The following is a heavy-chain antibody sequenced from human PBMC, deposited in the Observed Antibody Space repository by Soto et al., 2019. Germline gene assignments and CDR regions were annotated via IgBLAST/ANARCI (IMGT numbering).Heavy chain of an antibody. CDR1: GFTLIPYA. J-gene: IGHJ4*02. D-gene: IGHD3-16*02. V-gene: IGHV3-30-3*01. CDR2: ISYDGSDA. Sequence: QEQLVESGGALSNPGGSLRLSCAAPGFTLIPYAMHWVGQAPGKGLEWVTVISYDGSDAYYADSVKGRFTISRDNSKNTLYLQMNSLRTEDTAVYYCARALPYRYIDYWGQGTLVTVSS. CDR3: ARALPYRYIDY.